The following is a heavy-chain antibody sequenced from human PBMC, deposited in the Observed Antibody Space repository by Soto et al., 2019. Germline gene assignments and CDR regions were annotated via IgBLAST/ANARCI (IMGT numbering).Heavy chain of an antibody. CDR2: IRNSGST. CDR1: GGSISSGGYY. CDR3: ARSGDSSSWSGVGYYGMDV. V-gene: IGHV4-31*03. Sequence: QVQLQESGPGLVKASQTLSLTCTVSGGSISSGGYYWNWIRQHPGKGLEWIGYIRNSGSTYYNPSLKSRVTISVDTSKNQFSLNLSSVTAADTAVYYCARSGDSSSWSGVGYYGMDVWGQGTTVTISS. J-gene: IGHJ6*02. D-gene: IGHD6-13*01.